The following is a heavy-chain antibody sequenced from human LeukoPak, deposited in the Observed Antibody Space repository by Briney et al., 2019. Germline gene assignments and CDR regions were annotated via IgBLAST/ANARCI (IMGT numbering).Heavy chain of an antibody. Sequence: GESLKISCKGSGYSFTSYWIGWVRQMPGKGLEWMGIIYPGDSDTRYSPSFQGQVTISADKSISTAYLQWSSLKASDTAMYYCAREGYSGYDGHDKFDYWGQGTLVTVSS. CDR1: GYSFTSYW. CDR2: IYPGDSDT. J-gene: IGHJ4*02. V-gene: IGHV5-51*01. CDR3: AREGYSGYDGHDKFDY. D-gene: IGHD5-12*01.